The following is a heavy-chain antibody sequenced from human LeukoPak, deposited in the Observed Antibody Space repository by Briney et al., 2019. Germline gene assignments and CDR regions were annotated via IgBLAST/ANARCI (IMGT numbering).Heavy chain of an antibody. D-gene: IGHD2-2*01. Sequence: ASVKVSCKVSGCTLTELSMLWVRQAPGKGLEWMGGFDPEDGETIYAQKFQGRVTMTEDTSTDTAYMELSSLRSEDTAVYYCATSPRIVVVPAAMIRWFDPWGQGTPVTVSS. J-gene: IGHJ5*02. V-gene: IGHV1-24*01. CDR2: FDPEDGET. CDR3: ATSPRIVVVPAAMIRWFDP. CDR1: GCTLTELS.